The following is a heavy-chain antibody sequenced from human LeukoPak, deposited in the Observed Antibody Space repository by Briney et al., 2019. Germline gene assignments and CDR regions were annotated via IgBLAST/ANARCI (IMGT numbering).Heavy chain of an antibody. CDR3: PIWFGEYMDV. J-gene: IGHJ6*03. V-gene: IGHV3-23*01. CDR2: ISGSGGST. D-gene: IGHD3-10*01. CDR1: GFTFSSYG. Sequence: GGSLRLSCAASGFTFSSYGMSWVRQAPGKGLEWVSAISGSGGSTYYADSVKGRFTISRDNSKNTLYLQMNSLRAEDTAVYYCPIWFGEYMDVWGKGTTDTISS.